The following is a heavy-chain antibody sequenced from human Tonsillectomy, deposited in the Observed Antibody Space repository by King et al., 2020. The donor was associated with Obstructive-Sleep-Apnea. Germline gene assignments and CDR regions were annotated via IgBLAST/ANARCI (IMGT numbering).Heavy chain of an antibody. CDR1: GGSFSGYY. V-gene: IGHV4-34*01. CDR2: INHSGST. D-gene: IGHD3-9*01. J-gene: IGHJ4*02. Sequence: VQLQQWGAGLLKPSETLSLTCAVYGGSFSGYYWSWIRQPPGKGLEWIGEINHSGSTNYNPSLKSRVTISVDTSKNQFSLKLSSVTAAETAVYYCARSDILTGYGYFDYWGQGTLVTVSS. CDR3: ARSDILTGYGYFDY.